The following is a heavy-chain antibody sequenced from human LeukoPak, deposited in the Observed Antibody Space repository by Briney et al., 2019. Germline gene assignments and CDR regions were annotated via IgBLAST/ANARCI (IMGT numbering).Heavy chain of an antibody. J-gene: IGHJ4*02. CDR1: GFTFSSYG. V-gene: IGHV3-30*18. CDR3: AKVAGYGDEYYFDY. Sequence: PGGSLRLSCAASGFTFSSYGMHWVRQAPGKGLEGLAVISYDGSNKYYADSVKGRFTISRDNSKNTLYLQMNSLRAEDTAVYYCAKVAGYGDEYYFDYWGQGTLVTVSS. D-gene: IGHD4-17*01. CDR2: ISYDGSNK.